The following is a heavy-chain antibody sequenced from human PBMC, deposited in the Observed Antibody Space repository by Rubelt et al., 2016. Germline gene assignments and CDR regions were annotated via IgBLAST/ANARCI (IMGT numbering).Heavy chain of an antibody. Sequence: QVQLQQWGAGLLKPSETLSLTCAVYGGSFSGYYWSWIRQPPGKGLEWIGEINHSGSTNYNPSLKSRVTISVDTSKNQFSLKVRSVTAAETAVYDCARRTVVVIAMRADAFDIWGQGTMVTVSS. J-gene: IGHJ3*02. CDR3: ARRTVVVIAMRADAFDI. V-gene: IGHV4-34*01. D-gene: IGHD2-21*01. CDR2: INHSGST. CDR1: GGSFSGYY.